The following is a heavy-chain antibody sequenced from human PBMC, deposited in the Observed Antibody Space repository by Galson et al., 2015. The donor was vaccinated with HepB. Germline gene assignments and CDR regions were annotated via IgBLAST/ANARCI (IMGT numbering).Heavy chain of an antibody. D-gene: IGHD3-22*01. J-gene: IGHJ4*02. V-gene: IGHV3-7*03. CDR2: IKQDGSEK. CDR3: ARGEVTMIVGIYGTFDY. Sequence: SLRLSCAASGFTFSSYWMSWVRQAPGKGLEWVANIKQDGSEKYYVDSVKGRFTISRDNAKNSLYLQMNSLRAEDTAVYYCARGEVTMIVGIYGTFDYWGQGTLVTVSS. CDR1: GFTFSSYW.